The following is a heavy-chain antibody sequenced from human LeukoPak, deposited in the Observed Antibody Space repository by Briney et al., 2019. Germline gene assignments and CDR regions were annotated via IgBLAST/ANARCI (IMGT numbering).Heavy chain of an antibody. CDR2: INPNSGGT. CDR3: ARDRGVRGVTTALGY. Sequence: ASVKVSFKASGYTFTVYYMHWVRQAPGQGLEWMGWINPNSGGTNYAQKFQGRVTMTRDTSISTAYMELSRLRSDDTAVYYCARDRGVRGVTTALGYWGQGTLVTVSS. J-gene: IGHJ4*02. CDR1: GYTFTVYY. V-gene: IGHV1-2*02. D-gene: IGHD3-10*01.